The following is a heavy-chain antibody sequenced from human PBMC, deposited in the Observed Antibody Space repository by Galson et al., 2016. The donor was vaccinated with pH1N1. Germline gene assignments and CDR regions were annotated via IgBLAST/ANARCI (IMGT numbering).Heavy chain of an antibody. Sequence: SLRLSCAASGFTFRTYAMHWVRQAPGKGLGYVSGINNLGGSTYYANSVKGRFTISRDNAKNTLYLQMGSLRPEDMAVYYCAREDYYDSSGFGYWGQGTLVTVSS. D-gene: IGHD3-22*01. V-gene: IGHV3-64*01. CDR2: INNLGGST. CDR1: GFTFRTYA. J-gene: IGHJ4*02. CDR3: AREDYYDSSGFGY.